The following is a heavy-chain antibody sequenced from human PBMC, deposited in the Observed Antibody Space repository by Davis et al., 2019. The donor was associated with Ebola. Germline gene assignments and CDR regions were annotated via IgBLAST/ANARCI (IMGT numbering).Heavy chain of an antibody. D-gene: IGHD1-14*01. Sequence: PGGSLRLSCAASGFSFNSYAMHWVRQGSGKGLEWVALISHDGRQYYADSVKGRFTISRDNSKDTLYLQMSGLRTEDTSVYYCSKDGGNQVTTHHWFDAWGRGTLVTVSS. CDR2: ISHDGRQ. CDR3: SKDGGNQVTTHHWFDA. J-gene: IGHJ5*02. CDR1: GFSFNSYA. V-gene: IGHV3-30-3*02.